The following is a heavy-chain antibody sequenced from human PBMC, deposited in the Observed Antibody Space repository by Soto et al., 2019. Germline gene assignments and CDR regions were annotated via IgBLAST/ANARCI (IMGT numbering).Heavy chain of an antibody. D-gene: IGHD2-21*02. Sequence: QVQLVQSGAEVKKPGSSVKVSCKASGGTFSSYAISWVRQAPGQGLEWMGGIIPIFGTANYAQKFQGRVTITVDESTSTAYMELSSLRSEDTAVYYCARADGGSRAYCGGDCYFDYWGQGTLVTVSS. CDR3: ARADGGSRAYCGGDCYFDY. J-gene: IGHJ4*02. CDR1: GGTFSSYA. V-gene: IGHV1-69*01. CDR2: IIPIFGTA.